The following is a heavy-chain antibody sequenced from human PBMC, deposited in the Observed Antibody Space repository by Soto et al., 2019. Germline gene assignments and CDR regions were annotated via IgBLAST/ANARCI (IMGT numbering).Heavy chain of an antibody. D-gene: IGHD2-8*01. Sequence: QVQLVESGGGVVQPGRSLRLSCAASGFTFSSYGMHWVRQAPGKGLEWVAVIWYDGSNKYYADSVKGRFTISRDNSKNTLYLQMNSLRAEDTAVYYCAREMVGSYAFDIWGQGTMVTVSS. CDR1: GFTFSSYG. CDR3: AREMVGSYAFDI. V-gene: IGHV3-33*01. J-gene: IGHJ3*02. CDR2: IWYDGSNK.